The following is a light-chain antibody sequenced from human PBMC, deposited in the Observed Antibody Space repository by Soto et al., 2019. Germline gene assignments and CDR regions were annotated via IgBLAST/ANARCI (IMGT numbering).Light chain of an antibody. V-gene: IGKV3-20*01. CDR3: QQYGRSPRVLFT. CDR2: GAS. Sequence: IVLTQSPGTLSLSPGERATLSCRASQSVSSSYLAWYQQKPGQAPRLLIYGASSRATGIPDRFSGSGSGTDFTLTISRLEPEDSAVYYCQQYGRSPRVLFTFGPGTKVEIK. J-gene: IGKJ3*01. CDR1: QSVSSSY.